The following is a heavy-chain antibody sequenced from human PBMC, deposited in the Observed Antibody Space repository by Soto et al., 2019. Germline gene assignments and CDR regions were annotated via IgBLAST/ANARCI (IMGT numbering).Heavy chain of an antibody. CDR3: ATGALTFGGVLNA. J-gene: IGHJ4*02. Sequence: QVQLVQSGADVKKPGSSVKVSCKASGATFSSSTFTWVRQAPGQGLEWMGRIIPMFGITNSAQKFQGRLRITADESTNTVFMDMSSLRSDDTAIYYCATGALTFGGVLNAWGQGTLVTVSS. V-gene: IGHV1-69*02. CDR2: IIPMFGIT. D-gene: IGHD3-16*01. CDR1: GATFSSST.